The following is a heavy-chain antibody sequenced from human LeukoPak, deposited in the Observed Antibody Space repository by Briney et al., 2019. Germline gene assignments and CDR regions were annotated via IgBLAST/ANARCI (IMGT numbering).Heavy chain of an antibody. Sequence: SETLSLTCTVSGDSISSSCWSWIRQPPGKTLEWIGYIYYTGTTNYNPSLKSRVTMSIDTSKNQFSLNLNSVTAADTAVYYCARGFYDSSGYSNCFDPWGQGSLVTVSS. CDR1: GDSISSSC. V-gene: IGHV4-59*01. CDR2: IYYTGTT. D-gene: IGHD3-22*01. CDR3: ARGFYDSSGYSNCFDP. J-gene: IGHJ5*02.